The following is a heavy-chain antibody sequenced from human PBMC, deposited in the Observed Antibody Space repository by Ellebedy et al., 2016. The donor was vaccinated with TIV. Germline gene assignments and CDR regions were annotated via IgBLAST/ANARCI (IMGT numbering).Heavy chain of an antibody. CDR3: ASPHEVGATHDAFDI. D-gene: IGHD1-26*01. J-gene: IGHJ3*02. CDR1: GYSFTSYW. Sequence: GESLKISCKGSGYSFTSYWIGWVRQMPGKGLEWMGIIYPGDSDTRYSPSFQGQVTISADKSISTAYLQWSSLKASDTAMYYCASPHEVGATHDAFDIWGQGTMVTVSS. V-gene: IGHV5-51*01. CDR2: IYPGDSDT.